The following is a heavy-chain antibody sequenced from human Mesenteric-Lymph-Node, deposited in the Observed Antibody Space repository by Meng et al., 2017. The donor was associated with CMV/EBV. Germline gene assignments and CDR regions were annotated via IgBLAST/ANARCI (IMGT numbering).Heavy chain of an antibody. CDR2: INPTGGST. J-gene: IGHJ3*02. CDR1: GYTFTSYY. V-gene: IGHV1-46*01. CDR3: AREPESRLAFDI. Sequence: ASVKVSCKASGYTFTSYYMHWVRQAPGQGLEWMGMINPTGGSTTYTQKFQGRVTMTRDTSTTTVYMELSSLRSEDTAVYYCAREPESRLAFDIWGQGTMVTVSS.